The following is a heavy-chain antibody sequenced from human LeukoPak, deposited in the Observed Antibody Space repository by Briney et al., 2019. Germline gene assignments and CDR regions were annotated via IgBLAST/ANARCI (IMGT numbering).Heavy chain of an antibody. Sequence: ASVKVSCKASGYTFTSYYMHWVRQAPGQGLEWMGIINPSGGSTSYARKFQGRVTMTRDTSTSTVYMELSSLRSEDTAVYYCARRMGTAMAAMGIDYWGQGTLVTVSS. CDR2: INPSGGST. CDR1: GYTFTSYY. V-gene: IGHV1-46*01. D-gene: IGHD5-18*01. J-gene: IGHJ4*02. CDR3: ARRMGTAMAAMGIDY.